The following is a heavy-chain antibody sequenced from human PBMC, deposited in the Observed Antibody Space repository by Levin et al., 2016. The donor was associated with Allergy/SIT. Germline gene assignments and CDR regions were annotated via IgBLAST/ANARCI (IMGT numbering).Heavy chain of an antibody. Sequence: GESLKISCAASGFTFSLYTMSWVRQAPGKGLEWVASISGAGANTFHADSMKGRFTISRDNSKSTMFLQMNSLRVEDTAVYFCAKLSPDCSGGRCYENPYDYWGQGTLVTVSS. V-gene: IGHV3-23*01. CDR2: ISGAGANT. CDR3: AKLSPDCSGGRCYENPYDY. J-gene: IGHJ4*02. CDR1: GFTFSLYT. D-gene: IGHD2-15*01.